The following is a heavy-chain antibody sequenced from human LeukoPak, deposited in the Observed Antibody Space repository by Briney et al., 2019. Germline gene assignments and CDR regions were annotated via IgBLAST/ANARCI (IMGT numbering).Heavy chain of an antibody. CDR3: ARGGSNSYFQH. Sequence: PSQTLSLTCTVSGDSISSGGYYWSWIRQHPGTGLEWIGYIYYSGSTYYNPSLKSRVFIAVDTFENQFSLKLRSVTAADTAVYYCARGGSNSYFQHWGQGTLVTVSS. V-gene: IGHV4-31*03. CDR1: GDSISSGGYY. CDR2: IYYSGST. D-gene: IGHD1-26*01. J-gene: IGHJ1*01.